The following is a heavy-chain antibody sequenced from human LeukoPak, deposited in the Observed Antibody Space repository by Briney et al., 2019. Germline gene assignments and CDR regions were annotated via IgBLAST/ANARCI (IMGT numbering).Heavy chain of an antibody. J-gene: IGHJ4*02. CDR3: AKDHYGSGSRPTYYDY. D-gene: IGHD3-10*01. V-gene: IGHV3-48*01. Sequence: PGGSLRLSCAASGFTFSSYSMNWVRQAPGKGLEWVSYISSSSSTIYYADSVKGRFTISRDNSKNTLYLQMNSLRAEDTAVYYCAKDHYGSGSRPTYYDYWGQGTLVTVSS. CDR2: ISSSSSTI. CDR1: GFTFSSYS.